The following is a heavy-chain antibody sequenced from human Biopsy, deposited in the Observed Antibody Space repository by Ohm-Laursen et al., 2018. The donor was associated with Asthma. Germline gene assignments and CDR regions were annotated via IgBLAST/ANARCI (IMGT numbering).Heavy chain of an antibody. D-gene: IGHD3-22*01. CDR2: IYSGGTS. Sequence: SLRLSCTASGFAVSRDHMFWVRQAPGKGLEWVSVIYSGGTSHTADSVRGGFTISRDFSKNTLHLQMHSLRVEDTAVYYCARGDSSNWSHYYFDYWGQGTLVTVSS. CDR1: GFAVSRDH. CDR3: ARGDSSNWSHYYFDY. J-gene: IGHJ4*02. V-gene: IGHV3-53*01.